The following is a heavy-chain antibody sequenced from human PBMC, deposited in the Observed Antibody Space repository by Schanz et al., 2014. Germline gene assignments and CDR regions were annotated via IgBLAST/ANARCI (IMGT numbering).Heavy chain of an antibody. J-gene: IGHJ5*01. CDR1: GFTFSSYS. CDR2: ISNGGGYI. CDR3: ARDRDAGGYDS. Sequence: EVQLVESGGGLVKPGGSLRLSCAASGFTFSSYSLAWVRQAPGKGLEWVSSISNGGGYIYYADSVKGRFTISRDNAKNSVYLQMHSLRAEDTALYYCARDRDAGGYDSWGQGTLVTVSS. D-gene: IGHD2-8*02. V-gene: IGHV3-21*02.